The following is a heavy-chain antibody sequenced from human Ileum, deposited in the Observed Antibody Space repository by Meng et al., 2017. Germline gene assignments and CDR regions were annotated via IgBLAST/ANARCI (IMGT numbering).Heavy chain of an antibody. Sequence: GGSLRLSCEASGFTLSDYYMGWIRQAPGKGLEWVSYISSSGKTIYSADSLKGRFTVSRDNAKNSMYLQMNNLRAEDTAVYYCARVAQRALGDWGHGTLVTVSS. J-gene: IGHJ4*01. CDR1: GFTLSDYY. CDR3: ARVAQRALGD. V-gene: IGHV3-11*01. D-gene: IGHD3-16*01. CDR2: ISSSGKTI.